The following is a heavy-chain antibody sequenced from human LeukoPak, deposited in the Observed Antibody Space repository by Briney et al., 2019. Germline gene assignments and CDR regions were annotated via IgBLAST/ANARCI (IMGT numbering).Heavy chain of an antibody. Sequence: GGSLRLSCAASGFTFSNYWMSWVRQAPGKGLEWVANIKQDGSEKYYVDSAKGRFTISRDNAKDSLYLQMNSLRAEDTAVYYCARALDSSSSRYQAFEYWGQGTLVTVSS. D-gene: IGHD2-2*01. CDR2: IKQDGSEK. V-gene: IGHV3-7*01. CDR1: GFTFSNYW. CDR3: ARALDSSSSRYQAFEY. J-gene: IGHJ4*02.